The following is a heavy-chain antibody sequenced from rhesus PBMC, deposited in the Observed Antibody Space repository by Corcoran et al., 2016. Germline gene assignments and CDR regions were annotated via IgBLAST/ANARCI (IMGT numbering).Heavy chain of an antibody. J-gene: IGHJ1*01. CDR2: IGSVRSDI. Sequence: EVQLVESGGGLVQLGGSLRLSWAASGFTFSSYGMSWVRQAPGKGLGWLSSIGSVRSDICFADSVRGRFTISRDNAKNSLSLTMNSQRAEDTAVYYCTSMSGTTSYFEFWGQGALVTVSS. D-gene: IGHD1-20*01. CDR3: TSMSGTTSYFEF. V-gene: IGHV3S16*01. CDR1: GFTFSSYG.